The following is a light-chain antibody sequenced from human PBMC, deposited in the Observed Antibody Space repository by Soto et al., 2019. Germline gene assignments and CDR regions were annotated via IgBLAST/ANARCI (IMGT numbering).Light chain of an antibody. V-gene: IGKV3-11*01. CDR2: DAS. CDR1: QSISSY. CDR3: QQRDSWPLT. J-gene: IGKJ4*01. Sequence: EIVLTQSPATLSLSPGERATLSCRASQSISSYLAWYQQQPGQTPRLLIYDASNRATGIPARFSGSGSGTDFTLTISSLEPEDFAVYHCQQRDSWPLTFGGGTKVEIK.